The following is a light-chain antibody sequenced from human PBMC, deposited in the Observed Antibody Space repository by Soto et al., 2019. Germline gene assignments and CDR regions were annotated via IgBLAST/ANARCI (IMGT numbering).Light chain of an antibody. Sequence: QPVLTQSPSASASLGASVKLTCTQSSGHDSYAIAWHQQQPEKGPRYLMKVNSDGSHIKGDGIPDRFSGSSSGTDRYLTISSLQSEDEADYYCQTWATDIRLFGAGTKVTVL. J-gene: IGLJ1*01. V-gene: IGLV4-69*01. CDR2: VNSDGSH. CDR1: SGHDSYA. CDR3: QTWATDIRL.